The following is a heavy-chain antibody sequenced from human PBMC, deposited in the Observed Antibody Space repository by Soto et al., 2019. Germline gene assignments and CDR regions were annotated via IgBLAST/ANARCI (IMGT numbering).Heavy chain of an antibody. CDR3: ARAWSGRRSFWSALYNWFDP. D-gene: IGHD3-3*01. V-gene: IGHV3-23*01. CDR2: ITGSGDTT. J-gene: IGHJ5*02. CDR1: GFSFSSYA. Sequence: PGGSLRLSCAASGFSFSSYALSWVRQAPGRGLEWVAAITGSGDTTYYADSVRGRFTISRDNSKNTVYLQMNSLRAADTAVYYCARAWSGRRSFWSALYNWFDPWGQGTLVTVSS.